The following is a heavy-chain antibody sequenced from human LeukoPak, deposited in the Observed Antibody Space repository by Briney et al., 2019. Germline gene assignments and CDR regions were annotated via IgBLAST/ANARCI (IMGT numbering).Heavy chain of an antibody. V-gene: IGHV3-23*01. J-gene: IGHJ4*02. Sequence: GGSLRLSCTASGFTFGDYTMGWFRQAPGKGLEWVSAISGSGGSTYHADSVKGRFTISRDNSKNTLYLQMNSLRAEDTAVYYCAKVAGTLDYWGQGTLVTVSS. CDR1: GFTFGDYT. CDR2: ISGSGGST. D-gene: IGHD1-7*01. CDR3: AKVAGTLDY.